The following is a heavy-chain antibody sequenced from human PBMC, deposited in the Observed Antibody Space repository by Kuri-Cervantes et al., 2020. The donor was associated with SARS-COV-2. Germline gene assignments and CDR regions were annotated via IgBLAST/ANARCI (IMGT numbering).Heavy chain of an antibody. J-gene: IGHJ4*02. CDR1: GFTFDDYA. D-gene: IGHD6-19*01. V-gene: IGHV3-9*01. CDR3: AKETIAVAGTDFDY. CDR2: ISWNSGSI. Sequence: SLKISCAASGFTFDDYAMHWVRQAPGKGLEWVSGISWNSGSIGYADSVKGRFTISRDNSKNTLYLQMNSLRAGDTAVYYCAKETIAVAGTDFDYWGQGTLVTVSS.